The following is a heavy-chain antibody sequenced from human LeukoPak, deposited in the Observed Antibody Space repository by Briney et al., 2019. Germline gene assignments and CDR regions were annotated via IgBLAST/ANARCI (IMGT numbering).Heavy chain of an antibody. D-gene: IGHD2-8*01. CDR3: AKGNTVLTPFDY. CDR2: VRYDGSNK. Sequence: PGGSLRLSCAASGFTFSSYGMHWVRQAPGKGLGWVAFVRYDGSNKYYADSVKGRFTISRDNSKNTLYLQMNNLRAEDTAVYYCAKGNTVLTPFDYWGQGTLVTVSS. V-gene: IGHV3-30*02. J-gene: IGHJ4*02. CDR1: GFTFSSYG.